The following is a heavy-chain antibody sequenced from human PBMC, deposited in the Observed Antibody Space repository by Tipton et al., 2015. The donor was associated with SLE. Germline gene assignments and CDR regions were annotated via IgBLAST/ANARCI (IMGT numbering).Heavy chain of an antibody. CDR2: INHSGST. J-gene: IGHJ4*02. Sequence: TLSLTYAVYGGSFSGYYWSWIRQPPGKGLEWIGEINHSGSTNYNPSLKSRVTISVDTSKNQFSLKLSSVTAADTAVYYCARTQYTFGGVIAPFDYWGQGTLVTVSS. D-gene: IGHD3-16*02. V-gene: IGHV4-34*01. CDR1: GGSFSGYY. CDR3: ARTQYTFGGVIAPFDY.